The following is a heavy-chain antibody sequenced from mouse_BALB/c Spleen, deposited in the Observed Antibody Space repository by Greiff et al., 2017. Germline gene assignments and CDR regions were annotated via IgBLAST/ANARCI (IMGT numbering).Heavy chain of an antibody. CDR1: GYSITSDYA. J-gene: IGHJ3*01. CDR3: ARADGYSSWFAY. D-gene: IGHD2-3*01. CDR2: ISYSGST. V-gene: IGHV3-2*02. Sequence: EVKLMESGPGLVKPSQSLSLTCTVTGYSITSDYAWNWIRQFPGNKLEWMGYISYSGSTSYNPSLKSRISITRDTSKNQFFLQLNSVTTEDTATYYCARADGYSSWFAYWGQGTLVTVSA.